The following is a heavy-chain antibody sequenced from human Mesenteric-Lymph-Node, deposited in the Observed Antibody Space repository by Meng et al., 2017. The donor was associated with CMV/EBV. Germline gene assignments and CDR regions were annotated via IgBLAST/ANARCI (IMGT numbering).Heavy chain of an antibody. V-gene: IGHV3-23*01. CDR2: ISGSGGSV. Sequence: ESLKISCAASGFTFDAYSMSWVRQAPEKGLEWVAAISGSGGSVYYADSVKGRFTISRDNSKNTLFLYMNNLRPEDTAVYYCAKDPGYTFSSGGYWGQGTLVTVSS. D-gene: IGHD6-13*01. CDR1: GFTFDAYS. CDR3: AKDPGYTFSSGGY. J-gene: IGHJ4*02.